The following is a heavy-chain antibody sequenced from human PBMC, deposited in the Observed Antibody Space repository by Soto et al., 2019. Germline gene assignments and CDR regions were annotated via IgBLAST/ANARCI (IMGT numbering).Heavy chain of an antibody. J-gene: IGHJ4*02. D-gene: IGHD3-16*01. CDR3: ARIEGSASLAGD. CDR1: GYNFIAYY. CDR2: VSPNNGAT. V-gene: IGHV1-2*02. Sequence: SVKVSCKTSGYNFIAYYLHWVRQAPGQGLEWMGYVSPNNGATIYAQKFQGRVTLTRDTSISTAYMDLTRLTSDDTAIYYCARIEGSASLAGDWGQGTQVTGSS.